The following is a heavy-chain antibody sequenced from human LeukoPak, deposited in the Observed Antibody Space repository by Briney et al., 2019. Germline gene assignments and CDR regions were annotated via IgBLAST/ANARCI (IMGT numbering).Heavy chain of an antibody. J-gene: IGHJ4*02. Sequence: SETLSLTCTVSGYSISSGYYWGWIRQPPGKGLEWIGSIYHSGSTYYNPSLKSRVTISVDTSKNQFSLRLSSVTAADTAVYYCVRGSTVWPYYLDNWGQGTLVTVSS. CDR2: IYHSGST. CDR3: VRGSTVWPYYLDN. D-gene: IGHD6-19*01. CDR1: GYSISSGYY. V-gene: IGHV4-38-2*02.